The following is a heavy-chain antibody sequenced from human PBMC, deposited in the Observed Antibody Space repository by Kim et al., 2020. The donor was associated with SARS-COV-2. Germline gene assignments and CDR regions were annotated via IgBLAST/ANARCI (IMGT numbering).Heavy chain of an antibody. Sequence: SVKVSCKASGFTFTSSAVQWVRQARGQRLEWIGWIVVGSGNTNYAQKFQERVTITRDMSTSTAYMELSSLRSEDTAVYYCAADLEVEVYYYYGMDVWGQGTTVTVSS. J-gene: IGHJ6*02. V-gene: IGHV1-58*01. CDR2: IVVGSGNT. CDR1: GFTFTSSA. CDR3: AADLEVEVYYYYGMDV.